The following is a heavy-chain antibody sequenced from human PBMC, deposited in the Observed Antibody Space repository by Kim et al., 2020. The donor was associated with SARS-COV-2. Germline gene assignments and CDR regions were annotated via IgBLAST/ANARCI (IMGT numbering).Heavy chain of an antibody. J-gene: IGHJ6*02. CDR1: GFTFSSYW. Sequence: GGSLRLSCAASGFTFSSYWMSWVRQAPGKGLEWVANIKQDGSEKYYVDSVKGRFTISGDNAKNSLYLQMNSLRAEDTAVYYCARDGGYGAGSSFTFNNWKKSGMAWGMVVWGQGTTVTVSS. CDR3: ARDGGYGAGSSFTFNNWKKSGMAWGMVV. D-gene: IGHD3-10*01. V-gene: IGHV3-7*01. CDR2: IKQDGSEK.